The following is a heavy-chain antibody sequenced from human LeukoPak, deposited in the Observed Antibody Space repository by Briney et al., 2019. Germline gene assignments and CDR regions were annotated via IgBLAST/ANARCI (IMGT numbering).Heavy chain of an antibody. CDR2: IIPFFGTA. CDR1: GGTLSSYA. D-gene: IGHD3-3*01. Sequence: SVTVSCKASGGTLSSYAISWVRQAPGQGLDWMGGIIPFFGTANYAQKFQGRVTITADEYTSTAYMELSSLRSEDTAVYYCARVGDFWSGYPQRNWFDPWGQGTLVTISS. CDR3: ARVGDFWSGYPQRNWFDP. J-gene: IGHJ5*02. V-gene: IGHV1-69*13.